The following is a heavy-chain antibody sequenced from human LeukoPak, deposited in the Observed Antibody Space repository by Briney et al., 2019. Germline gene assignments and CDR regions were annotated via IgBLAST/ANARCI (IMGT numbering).Heavy chain of an antibody. CDR1: GFTFSSYA. Sequence: PGGSLRLSCAASGFTFSSYAMHWVRQAPGKGLEYVSAISSNGGSTYYANSVKGRFTISRDNAKNSLYLQMNSLRAEDTAVYYCARGGSFEDYWGQGALVTVSS. D-gene: IGHD1-26*01. J-gene: IGHJ4*02. CDR3: ARGGSFEDY. V-gene: IGHV3-64*01. CDR2: ISSNGGST.